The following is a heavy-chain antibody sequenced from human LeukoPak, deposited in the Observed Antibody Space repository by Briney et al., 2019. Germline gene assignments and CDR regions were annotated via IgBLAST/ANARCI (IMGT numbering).Heavy chain of an antibody. D-gene: IGHD4-17*01. J-gene: IGHJ4*02. CDR2: IHYTGTT. CDR3: ARHGRHGDYSY. CDR1: GGSISSGSDYF. Sequence: SETLSXTCXVXGGSISSGSDYFWDWIRQPPGKGLEWIGDIHYTGTTDYNPSLKSRVTISVDTSRNQFSLKLTSVTATDAAVYYCARHGRHGDYSYWGQGTLVTVSS. V-gene: IGHV4-39*01.